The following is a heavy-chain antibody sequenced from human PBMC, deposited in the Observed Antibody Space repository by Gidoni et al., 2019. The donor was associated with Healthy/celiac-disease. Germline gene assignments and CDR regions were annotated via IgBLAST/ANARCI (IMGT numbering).Heavy chain of an antibody. CDR3: ARRGYSSGHYYYYMDV. V-gene: IGHV4-59*01. CDR1: GGSISSYY. J-gene: IGHJ6*03. Sequence: QVQLQETGPGLVKPSETLSLTCTVSGGSISSYYWRWIRQPPGKGLEWIGYLYYSWSTNYTPSLKSRVTISVDTSKNQFSLKLSSVTAADTAVYYCARRGYSSGHYYYYMDVWGKGTTVTVSS. CDR2: LYYSWST. D-gene: IGHD6-25*01.